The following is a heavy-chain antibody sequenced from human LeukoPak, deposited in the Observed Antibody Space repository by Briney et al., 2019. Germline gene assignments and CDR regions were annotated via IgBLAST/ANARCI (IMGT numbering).Heavy chain of an antibody. CDR1: GFTFSSYG. Sequence: GGSLRLSCAASGFTFSSYGMHWVRQAPGKGLEWVAFIRYDGSNKYYADSVKGRFTISRDNSKNTLYLQMNSLRAEDTAVYYCARQTYELPAYYFDYWGQGTLVTVSS. CDR2: IRYDGSNK. V-gene: IGHV3-30*02. CDR3: ARQTYELPAYYFDY. J-gene: IGHJ4*02. D-gene: IGHD2-8*01.